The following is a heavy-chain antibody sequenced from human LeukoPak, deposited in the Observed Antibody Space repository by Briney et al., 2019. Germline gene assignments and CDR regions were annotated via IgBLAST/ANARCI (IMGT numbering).Heavy chain of an antibody. Sequence: GGSLRLSCAVSGFTFSSYGMHWVRQAPGKGLEWVAVISHDDGSNKYYADSVKGRFTISRDNSKNTLYLQMNSLRAEDTAAYYCAKVPYGSGSFYFDYWGQGTLVTVSS. CDR1: GFTFSSYG. J-gene: IGHJ4*02. CDR3: AKVPYGSGSFYFDY. CDR2: ISHDDGSNK. V-gene: IGHV3-30*18. D-gene: IGHD3-10*01.